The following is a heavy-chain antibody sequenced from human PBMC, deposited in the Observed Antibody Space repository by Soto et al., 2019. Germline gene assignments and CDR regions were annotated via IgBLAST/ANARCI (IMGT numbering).Heavy chain of an antibody. CDR3: ASGHPTIFGVVTPNDAFDI. Sequence: ASVKVSCKASGYTFTSYGISWVRQAPGQGLEWMGWISAYNGNTNYAQKLQGRVTMTTDTSTCTAYMELRSLRSDDTAVYYCASGHPTIFGVVTPNDAFDIWGQGTMVTVSS. J-gene: IGHJ3*02. CDR1: GYTFTSYG. D-gene: IGHD3-3*01. V-gene: IGHV1-18*01. CDR2: ISAYNGNT.